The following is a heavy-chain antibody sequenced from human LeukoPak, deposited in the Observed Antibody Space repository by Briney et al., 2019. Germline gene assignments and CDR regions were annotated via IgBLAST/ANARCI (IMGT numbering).Heavy chain of an antibody. D-gene: IGHD6-19*01. CDR3: AILTAVPGTSYYGMDV. V-gene: IGHV1-2*02. CDR2: INPNRGGT. J-gene: IGHJ6*02. CDR1: GYTFTGYF. Sequence: GASVKVSCKASGYTFTGYFMHWVRQAPGQGLEWMGWINPNRGGTNYAQKFQGRVTMTRDTSINTAYMELSRLRSDDTAVYYCAILTAVPGTSYYGMDVWGQGTTVTVSS.